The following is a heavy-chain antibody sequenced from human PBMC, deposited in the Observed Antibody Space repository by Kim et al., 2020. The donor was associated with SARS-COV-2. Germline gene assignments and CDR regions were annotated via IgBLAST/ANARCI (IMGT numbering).Heavy chain of an antibody. CDR1: GFIVSDNY. CDR2: IYSGGST. D-gene: IGHD2-15*01. J-gene: IGHJ5*02. V-gene: IGHV3-66*01. Sequence: GGSLRLSCVASGFIVSDNYMSWVRQAPGKGLEWISVIYSGGSTYYAGSVKGRFTISRDNSKNTLYLQMNSLRAEDTGVYYCARRSGGSLFDPWGQGTLVT. CDR3: ARRSGGSLFDP.